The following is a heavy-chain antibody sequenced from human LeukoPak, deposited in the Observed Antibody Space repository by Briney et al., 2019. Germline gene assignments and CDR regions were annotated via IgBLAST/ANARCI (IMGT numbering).Heavy chain of an antibody. CDR3: ATYYDFWSGYYPDNNWFDP. J-gene: IGHJ5*02. CDR1: GGSFSGYY. D-gene: IGHD3-3*01. CDR2: IYYSGST. V-gene: IGHV4-59*06. Sequence: SETLSLTCAVYGGSFSGYYWSWIRQHPGKGLEWIGYIYYSGSTYYNPSLKSRVTISVDTSKNQFSLKLSSVTAADTAVYYCATYYDFWSGYYPDNNWFDPWGQGTLVTVSS.